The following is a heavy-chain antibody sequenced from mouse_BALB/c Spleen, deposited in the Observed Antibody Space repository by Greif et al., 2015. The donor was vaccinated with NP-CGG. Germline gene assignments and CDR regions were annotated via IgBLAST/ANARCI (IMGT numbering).Heavy chain of an antibody. CDR2: IFPGTGTT. CDR1: GYTFTSYW. J-gene: IGHJ3*01. CDR3: ALRATVVPTGFAY. D-gene: IGHD1-1*01. Sequence: QVQLQQSGAELVKPGASVKLSCKTSGYTFTSYWIQWVKQRPGQGLGWIGEIFPGTGTTYYNEKFKGKATLTIDTSSSTAYMQLSSLTSEDSAVYFCALRATVVPTGFAYWGQGTLVTVSA. V-gene: IGHV1S132*01.